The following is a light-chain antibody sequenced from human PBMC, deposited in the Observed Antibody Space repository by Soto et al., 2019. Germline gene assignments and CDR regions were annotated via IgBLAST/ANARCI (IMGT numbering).Light chain of an antibody. Sequence: GDRVTITCRASQSIKTWLAWYQRKPGRAPNLLIYDASSLQSGVPSRFSGSGSGTEFTLTISSLQPDDSATYYCQQSYSTPRTFGQGTKVDIK. CDR1: QSIKTW. CDR2: DAS. J-gene: IGKJ1*01. CDR3: QQSYSTPRT. V-gene: IGKV1-5*01.